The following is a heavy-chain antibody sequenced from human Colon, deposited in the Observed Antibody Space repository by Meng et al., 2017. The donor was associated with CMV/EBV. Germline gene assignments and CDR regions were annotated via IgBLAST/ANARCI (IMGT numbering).Heavy chain of an antibody. CDR1: GITFSSYA. CDR3: AREEGYTRPHYFDC. CDR2: IYSDGGTT. D-gene: IGHD6-13*01. J-gene: IGHJ4*02. V-gene: IGHV3-23*03. Sequence: GGSLRLSCAASGITFSSYAMTWVRQAPGKGLEWVAVIYSDGGTTDYADSVKGRFTISRDNSKNTLYLQMNSLRADDTAVYYCAREEGYTRPHYFDCWGQGTLVTVSS.